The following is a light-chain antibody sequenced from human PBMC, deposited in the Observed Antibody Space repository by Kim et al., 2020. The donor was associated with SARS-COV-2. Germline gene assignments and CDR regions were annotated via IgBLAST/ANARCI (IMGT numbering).Light chain of an antibody. CDR1: SDINVDSYR. CDR2: YKSDSHN. J-gene: IGLJ2*01. CDR3: TIWHNSAWH. V-gene: IGLV5-45*03. Sequence: QPVLTQPSFLSASPGASASLTCTLRSDINVDSYRISWYQQKPGSPPQYLLTYKSDSHNLQVSGVPSRFSGSKDRSANAGILLVSGLQSEDDADYYCTIWHNSAWHFGGGTQLTVL.